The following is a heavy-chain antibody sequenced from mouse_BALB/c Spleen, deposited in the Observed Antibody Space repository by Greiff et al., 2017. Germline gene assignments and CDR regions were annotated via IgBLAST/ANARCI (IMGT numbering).Heavy chain of an antibody. J-gene: IGHJ4*01. D-gene: IGHD2-3*01. V-gene: IGHV2-6-7*01. CDR3: ARERGDGYYAMDY. Sequence: VKLMESGPGLVAPSQSLSITCTVSGFSLTGYGVNWVRQPPGKGLEWLGMIWGDGSTDYNSALKSRLSISKDNSKSQVFLKMNSLQTDDTARYYCARERGDGYYAMDYWGQGTSVTVSS. CDR1: GFSLTGYG. CDR2: IWGDGST.